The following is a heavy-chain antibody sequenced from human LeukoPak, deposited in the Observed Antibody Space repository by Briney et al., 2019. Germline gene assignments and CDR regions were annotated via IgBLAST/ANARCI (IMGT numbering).Heavy chain of an antibody. Sequence: GGSLRLSCAASGFPFDDYAMSWVRQAPGKGLEWVSGIIWNGGSTSYADSVKGRFTISRDDAKNSLYLQMTSLRAEGTALYYCARDASTSYYDFWSGYSDYWGQGTLVTVSS. V-gene: IGHV3-20*04. D-gene: IGHD3-3*01. CDR2: IIWNGGST. J-gene: IGHJ4*02. CDR1: GFPFDDYA. CDR3: ARDASTSYYDFWSGYSDY.